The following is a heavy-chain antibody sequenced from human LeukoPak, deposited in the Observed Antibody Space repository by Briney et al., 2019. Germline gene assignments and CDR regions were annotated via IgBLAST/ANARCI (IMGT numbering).Heavy chain of an antibody. V-gene: IGHV3-15*01. CDR2: IKSKTDGGTT. CDR3: TTEYQLLSTSFDY. J-gene: IGHJ4*02. Sequence: GGSLRLSCAAPGFTFSNAWMSWVRQAPGKGLEWVGRIKSKTDGGTTDYAAPVKGRFTISRDDSKNTLYLQMNSLKTEDTAVYYCTTEYQLLSTSFDYWGQGTLVTVSS. D-gene: IGHD2-2*01. CDR1: GFTFSNAW.